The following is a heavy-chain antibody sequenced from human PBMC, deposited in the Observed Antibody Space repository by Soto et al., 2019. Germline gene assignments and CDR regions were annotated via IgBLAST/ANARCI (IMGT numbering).Heavy chain of an antibody. CDR3: ARVPQAAAGYYFDY. D-gene: IGHD6-13*01. Sequence: QVQLQESGPGLVKPSQTLSLTCTVSGGSISSGGYYWSWIRQHPGKGLEWIGYIYYSGSTYYNPSLKSRVTISVYTSKSQSSLKLSSVTAADTAVYYCARVPQAAAGYYFDYWGQGTLVTVST. CDR1: GGSISSGGYY. V-gene: IGHV4-31*03. J-gene: IGHJ4*02. CDR2: IYYSGST.